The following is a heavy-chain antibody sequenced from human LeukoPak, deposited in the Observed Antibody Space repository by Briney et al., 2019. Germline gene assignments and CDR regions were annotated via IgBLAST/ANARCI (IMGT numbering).Heavy chain of an antibody. Sequence: SVKVSCKASGGTFISYAISWVRQAPGQGLEWMGGIIPIFGTANYAQKFQGRVTITADESTSTAYMELSSLRSEDTAVYYCASGTVLLGSQHDAFDIWGQGTMVTVSS. J-gene: IGHJ3*02. CDR1: GGTFISYA. D-gene: IGHD3-10*01. CDR3: ASGTVLLGSQHDAFDI. CDR2: IIPIFGTA. V-gene: IGHV1-69*01.